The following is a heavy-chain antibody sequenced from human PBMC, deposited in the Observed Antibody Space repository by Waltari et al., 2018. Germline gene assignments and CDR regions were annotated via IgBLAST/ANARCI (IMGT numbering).Heavy chain of an antibody. J-gene: IGHJ4*02. V-gene: IGHV4-34*01. CDR1: GGSFSGYY. Sequence: QVQLQQWGAGLLKPSETLSLTCAVYGGSFSGYYWSRIRQPPGKGLEWIGEINHSGRTNYNPALKSRVTIAVDTSKNQCSLKLSSVTAADTAVYYCACQSTPDYYDSSGYQLWGQGTLVTVSS. CDR3: ACQSTPDYYDSSGYQL. D-gene: IGHD3-22*01. CDR2: INHSGRT.